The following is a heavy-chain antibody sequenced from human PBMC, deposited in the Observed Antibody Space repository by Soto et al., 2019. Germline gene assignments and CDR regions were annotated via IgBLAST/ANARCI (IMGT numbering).Heavy chain of an antibody. V-gene: IGHV5-10-1*01. CDR1: GYSFTSYW. CDR3: ATSALVVTAYYYYGMDV. Sequence: GESLKISCKGSGYSFTSYWISWVRQMPGKGLEWMGRIDPSDSYTNYSPSFQGHVTISADKSISTAYLQWSSLKASDTAMYYCATSALVVTAYYYYGMDVWGQGTTVTAP. J-gene: IGHJ6*02. CDR2: IDPSDSYT. D-gene: IGHD2-21*02.